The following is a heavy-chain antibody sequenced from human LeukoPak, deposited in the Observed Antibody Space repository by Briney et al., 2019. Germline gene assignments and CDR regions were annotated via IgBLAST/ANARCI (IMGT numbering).Heavy chain of an antibody. CDR3: AKAPVTSCRGAYCYPFDS. J-gene: IGHJ4*02. CDR1: GFPLSSYA. CDR2: TSSSDPGT. D-gene: IGHD2-21*01. V-gene: IGHV3-23*01. Sequence: GGSLRLSCAASGFPLSSYAMSWVRQGPGKGLEWVAATSSSDPGTYHADSVRGRFTISRDNSKNTLYLQMNSLRAEGAAVYFCAKAPVTSCRGAYCYPFDSWGQGTLVTVSS.